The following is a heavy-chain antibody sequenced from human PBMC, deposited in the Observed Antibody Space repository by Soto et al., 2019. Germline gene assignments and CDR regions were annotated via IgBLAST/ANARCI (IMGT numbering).Heavy chain of an antibody. CDR3: ARGRNSYGSGIVGQDAFDI. D-gene: IGHD3-10*01. CDR2: MNPNSGNT. J-gene: IGHJ3*02. V-gene: IGHV1-8*01. Sequence: XSVKGSCKASVYTFTSYDINWVRQATGQGLEWMGWMNPNSGNTGYAQKFQGRVTMTRNTSISTAYMELSSLRSEDTAVYYCARGRNSYGSGIVGQDAFDIWGQGPMVTVSS. CDR1: VYTFTSYD.